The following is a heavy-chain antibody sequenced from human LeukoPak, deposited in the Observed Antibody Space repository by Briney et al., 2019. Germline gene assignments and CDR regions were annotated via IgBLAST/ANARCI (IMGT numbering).Heavy chain of an antibody. J-gene: IGHJ4*02. Sequence: SETLSLTCTVSGDSISTYYWSWIRQSPGKGLEWIGYIYYSGSTNYNPSLKSRVTISVDTSKNQFSLKLSSVTAADTAVYYCAKGYCSGGGWDYFDYWGQGTLVTVSS. CDR1: GDSISTYY. V-gene: IGHV4-59*01. CDR3: AKGYCSGGGWDYFDY. D-gene: IGHD2-15*01. CDR2: IYYSGST.